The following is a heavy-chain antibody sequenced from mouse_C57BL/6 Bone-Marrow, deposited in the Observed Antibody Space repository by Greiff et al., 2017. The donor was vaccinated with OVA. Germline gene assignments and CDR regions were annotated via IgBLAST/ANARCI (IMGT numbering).Heavy chain of an antibody. Sequence: QVQLQQSGAELVRPGTSVKVSCKASGYAFTNYLIEWVKQRPGQGLEWIGVINPGSGGTNYNEKFKGKATLTADKSSSTAYMQLSSLTSDDSAVYFCAREELTTVVATDAMDYWGQGTSVTVSS. CDR2: INPGSGGT. J-gene: IGHJ4*01. CDR3: AREELTTVVATDAMDY. V-gene: IGHV1-54*01. CDR1: GYAFTNYL. D-gene: IGHD1-1*01.